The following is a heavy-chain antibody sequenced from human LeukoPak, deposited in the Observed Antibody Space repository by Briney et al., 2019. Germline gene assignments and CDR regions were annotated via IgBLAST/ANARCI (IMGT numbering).Heavy chain of an antibody. CDR2: INHSGST. J-gene: IGHJ4*02. Sequence: SETLSLTCAVYGGSLSGYYWSWVRQPPGKGLEWIGEINHSGSTNYNPSLKSRVTISVDTSKNQFSLKLSSVTAADTAVYYCARGPRRGYSYGYMRGYFDYWGQGTLVTVSS. CDR3: ARGPRRGYSYGYMRGYFDY. V-gene: IGHV4-34*01. D-gene: IGHD5-18*01. CDR1: GGSLSGYY.